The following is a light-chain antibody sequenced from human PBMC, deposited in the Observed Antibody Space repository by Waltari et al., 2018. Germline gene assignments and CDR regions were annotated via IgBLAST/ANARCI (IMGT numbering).Light chain of an antibody. J-gene: IGLJ3*02. CDR3: QSYDSSLSASV. Sequence: QSGLTQPPSVSGAPGQRVTISCTGSSSTNGAGSDVHWYQLLPGTAPKLLIYANNNRPTGVPDRFSGSKSGTSASLAITGLQVEDEADYYCQSYDSSLSASVFGGGTKLTVL. CDR1: SSTNGAGSD. V-gene: IGLV1-40*01. CDR2: ANN.